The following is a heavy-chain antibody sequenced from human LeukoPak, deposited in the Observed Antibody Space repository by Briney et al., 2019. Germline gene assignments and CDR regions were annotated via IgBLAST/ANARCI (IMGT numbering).Heavy chain of an antibody. D-gene: IGHD3-10*01. Sequence: SETLSLTCTVSGGSISSYYWSWIRQPPGKGLEWIGYIYYSGSTNYNPSLKSRVTISVDTSKNQFSLKLSSVTAADTAVYYCARDRARSGYYYYYMDVWGKGTTVTISS. V-gene: IGHV4-59*12. CDR3: ARDRARSGYYYYYMDV. CDR1: GGSISSYY. CDR2: IYYSGST. J-gene: IGHJ6*03.